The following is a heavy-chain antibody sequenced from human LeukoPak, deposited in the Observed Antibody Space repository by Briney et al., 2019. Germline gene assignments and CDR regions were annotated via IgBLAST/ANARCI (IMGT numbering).Heavy chain of an antibody. CDR3: ARMWFGESVSHFDY. Sequence: ASVKVSCKSSGYTFTCYYMHWVRQAPGQGLEWMGWINPNSGGTNYAQKFQGRVTMTRDTSISTAYMELSRLRSDDTAVYYCARMWFGESVSHFDYWGQGTLVTVSS. J-gene: IGHJ4*02. V-gene: IGHV1-2*02. CDR1: GYTFTCYY. D-gene: IGHD3-10*01. CDR2: INPNSGGT.